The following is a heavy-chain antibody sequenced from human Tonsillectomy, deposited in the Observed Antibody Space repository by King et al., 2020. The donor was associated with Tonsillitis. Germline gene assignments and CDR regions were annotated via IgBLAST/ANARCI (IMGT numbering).Heavy chain of an antibody. D-gene: IGHD1-26*01. CDR2: TYYRSKWYN. CDR1: GDSVSSNSAA. Sequence: VQLQQSGPGLVKPSQTLSLTCAISGDSVSSNSAAWNWIRQSPSRGLECLGRTYYRSKWYNDYAVSVKSRITINPDTSKNQFSLQLNSVTPEDTAVYYCARDQWELLWNYYYYYGMDVWGQGTTVTVSS. V-gene: IGHV6-1*01. J-gene: IGHJ6*02. CDR3: ARDQWELLWNYYYYYGMDV.